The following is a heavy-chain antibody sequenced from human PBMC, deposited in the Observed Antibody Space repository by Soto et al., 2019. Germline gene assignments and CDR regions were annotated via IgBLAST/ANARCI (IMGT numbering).Heavy chain of an antibody. Sequence: TLSLTCTVSGGSISSGDYYWSWIRQPPGKGLEWIGYIYYSGSTYYNPSLKSRVTISVDTSKNQFSLKLSSVTAADTAVYYCARDWADYCSGGSCSSWFDPWGQGTLVTVSS. CDR2: IYYSGST. CDR3: ARDWADYCSGGSCSSWFDP. D-gene: IGHD2-15*01. CDR1: GGSISSGDYY. V-gene: IGHV4-30-4*01. J-gene: IGHJ5*02.